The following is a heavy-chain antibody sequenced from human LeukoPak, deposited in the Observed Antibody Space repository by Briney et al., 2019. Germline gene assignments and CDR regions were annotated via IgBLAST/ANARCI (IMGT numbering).Heavy chain of an antibody. D-gene: IGHD3-10*01. CDR2: ISGSGGST. J-gene: IGHJ6*03. Sequence: GGSLRLSCAASGFTFSSYAMSWVRQAPGKGLEWVSAISGSGGSTYYADSVKGRFTISRDNSKNTLYLQMNSLRAEDTAVYYCARGKVTMVRGVMEYYYYYMDVWGKGTTVTISS. CDR1: GFTFSSYA. V-gene: IGHV3-23*01. CDR3: ARGKVTMVRGVMEYYYYYMDV.